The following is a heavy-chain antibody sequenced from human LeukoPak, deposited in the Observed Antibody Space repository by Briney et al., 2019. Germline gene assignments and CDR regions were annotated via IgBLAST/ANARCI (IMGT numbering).Heavy chain of an antibody. V-gene: IGHV1-2*04. CDR3: ARKRIAVAGGEYYYYYGMDV. CDR2: INPNSGGT. J-gene: IGHJ6*02. Sequence: ASVKVSCKASGYTFTGYYMHWVRQAPGQGLEWMGWINPNSGGTNYAQKFQGWVTMTRDTSISTAYMELSRLRSDDTAVYYCARKRIAVAGGEYYYYYGMDVWGQGTTVTVSS. D-gene: IGHD6-19*01. CDR1: GYTFTGYY.